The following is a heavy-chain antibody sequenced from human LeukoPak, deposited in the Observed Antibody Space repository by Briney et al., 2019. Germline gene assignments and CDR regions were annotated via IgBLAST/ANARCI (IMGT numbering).Heavy chain of an antibody. CDR1: GFTVSSNY. V-gene: IGHV3-66*01. CDR3: AGADYGDYSTGYYGMDV. Sequence: GGSLRLSCAASGFTVSSNYMSWVRQAPGKGLEWVSVIYSGGSTYYADSVKGRFTISRDNSKNTLYLQMNSLRAEDTAVYYCAGADYGDYSTGYYGMDVWGQGATVTVSS. D-gene: IGHD4-17*01. CDR2: IYSGGST. J-gene: IGHJ6*02.